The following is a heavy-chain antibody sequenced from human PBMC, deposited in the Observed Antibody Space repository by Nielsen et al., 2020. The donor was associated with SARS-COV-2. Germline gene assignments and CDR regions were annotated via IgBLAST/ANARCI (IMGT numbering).Heavy chain of an antibody. D-gene: IGHD6-19*01. Sequence: GGSLRLSCAASGFTFDDYAMHWVRQAPGKGLEWVSGISWNSGSIGYADSVKGRFTISRDNAKNSLYLQMNSLRAEDTALYYCAKDIAPGEQWLVRAFDIWGQGTMVTVSS. V-gene: IGHV3-9*01. J-gene: IGHJ3*02. CDR1: GFTFDDYA. CDR3: AKDIAPGEQWLVRAFDI. CDR2: ISWNSGSI.